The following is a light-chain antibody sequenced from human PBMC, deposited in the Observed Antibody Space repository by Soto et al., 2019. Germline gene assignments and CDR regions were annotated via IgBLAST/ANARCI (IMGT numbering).Light chain of an antibody. V-gene: IGKV1-5*01. CDR2: DAS. CDR1: QTISTW. CDR3: QQYNSYWT. J-gene: IGKJ1*01. Sequence: IQMTQSHSTLSASVGDRVTIACRASQTISTWLAWYQQKPGKAPELLIYDASTLESGVPSRFSGSGSGTEFTLTISSLQPDDFATYSCQQYNSYWTFGQGTKVDI.